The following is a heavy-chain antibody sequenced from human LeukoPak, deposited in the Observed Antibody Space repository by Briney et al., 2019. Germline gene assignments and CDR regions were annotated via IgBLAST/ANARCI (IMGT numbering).Heavy chain of an antibody. CDR2: ISYDGSNK. D-gene: IGHD4-17*01. CDR1: GFTFSSYA. Sequence: GSLRLPCAASGFTFSSYAMDRVRQGPGKGLEGVAVISYDGSNKYYADSVKGRFTISRDNSKNTLYLQMNSLRAEDTAVYYCARDTRGDNYYFDYWGQGTLVTVSS. V-gene: IGHV3-30*04. J-gene: IGHJ4*02. CDR3: ARDTRGDNYYFDY.